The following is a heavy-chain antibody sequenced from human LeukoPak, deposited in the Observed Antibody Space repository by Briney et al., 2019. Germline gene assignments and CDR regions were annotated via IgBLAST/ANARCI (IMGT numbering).Heavy chain of an antibody. Sequence: GGSLRLSCAASGFSFSGYSINWVRQAPGKGLDWVSSISPSRSYIYYADSVKGRFTISRDNAKNSVYLLMNSLRAEDTAVYYCARGRGCSSMSCYPDFWGQGTLVTVSS. D-gene: IGHD2-2*01. CDR2: ISPSRSYI. CDR1: GFSFSGYS. J-gene: IGHJ4*02. CDR3: ARGRGCSSMSCYPDF. V-gene: IGHV3-21*06.